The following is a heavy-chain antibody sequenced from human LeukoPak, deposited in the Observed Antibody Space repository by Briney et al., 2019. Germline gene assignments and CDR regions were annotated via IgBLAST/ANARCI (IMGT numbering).Heavy chain of an antibody. V-gene: IGHV3-23*01. Sequence: GGSLRLSCAASGFTFSSYAMSWVRQAPGKGLEWVSGISGSGGSTYYADSVKGRFSISRDNSKNTLYLEMNSLRAEDTAVYYCAKGRGQWLAAINYWGQGTPVTVSS. J-gene: IGHJ4*02. CDR1: GFTFSSYA. CDR3: AKGRGQWLAAINY. D-gene: IGHD6-19*01. CDR2: ISGSGGST.